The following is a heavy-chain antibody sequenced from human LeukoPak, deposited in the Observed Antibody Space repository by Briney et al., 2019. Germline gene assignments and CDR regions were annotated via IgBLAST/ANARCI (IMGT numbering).Heavy chain of an antibody. CDR3: ARDHSSSWGTDYYGMDV. V-gene: IGHV1-69*13. Sequence: SVKVSCKASGGTFSSYAISWVRQAPGQGLEWMGGIIPIFGAANYAQKFQGRVTITADESMSTAYMELSSLRSEDTAVYYCARDHSSSWGTDYYGMDVWGQGTTVTVSS. CDR1: GGTFSSYA. CDR2: IIPIFGAA. J-gene: IGHJ6*02. D-gene: IGHD6-13*01.